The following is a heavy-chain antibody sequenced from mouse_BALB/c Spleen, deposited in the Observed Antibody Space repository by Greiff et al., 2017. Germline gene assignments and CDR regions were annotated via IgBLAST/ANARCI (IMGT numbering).Heavy chain of an antibody. CDR2: IYPSDSYT. V-gene: IGHV1-69*02. D-gene: IGHD2-10*02. CDR3: TRWGYGDY. J-gene: IGHJ2*01. CDR1: GYTFTSYW. Sequence: VQLQQPGAELVRPGASVKLSCKASGYTFTSYWINWVKQRPGQGLEWIGNIYPSDSYTNYNQKFKDKATLTVDKSSSTAYMQLSSPTSEDSAVYYCTRWGYGDYWGQGTTLTVSS.